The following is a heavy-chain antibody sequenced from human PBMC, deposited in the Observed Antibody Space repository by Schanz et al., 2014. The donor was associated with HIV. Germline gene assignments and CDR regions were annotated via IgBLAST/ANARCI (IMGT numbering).Heavy chain of an antibody. CDR2: IIPIFGTA. CDR3: ARGEVATIEHKRGDYYYYYTMDV. CDR1: GGTLISTYG. D-gene: IGHD5-12*01. Sequence: QVKLVQSGAEVKRPGSTVKVSCTASGGTLISTYGFSWARQAPGQGLEWMGGIIPIFGTANYPQKFQDRVNIAADEPASTAYMILRGLRSEDTAVYYCARGEVATIEHKRGDYYYYYTMDVWGQGTTVTVSS. J-gene: IGHJ6*02. V-gene: IGHV1-69*01.